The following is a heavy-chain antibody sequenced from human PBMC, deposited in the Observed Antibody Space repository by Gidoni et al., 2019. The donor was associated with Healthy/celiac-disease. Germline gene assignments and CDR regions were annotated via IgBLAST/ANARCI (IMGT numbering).Heavy chain of an antibody. Sequence: EVQLVESGGGLVQPGRSLRLSCAASGFPFDDYAMHWVRQAPGKGLEWVSGISWNSGSIGYADSVKGRFTISRDNAKNSLYLQMNSLRAEDTALYYCAKDVRARFYGMDVWGQGTTVTVSS. V-gene: IGHV3-9*01. D-gene: IGHD3-10*01. CDR3: AKDVRARFYGMDV. CDR1: GFPFDDYA. CDR2: ISWNSGSI. J-gene: IGHJ6*02.